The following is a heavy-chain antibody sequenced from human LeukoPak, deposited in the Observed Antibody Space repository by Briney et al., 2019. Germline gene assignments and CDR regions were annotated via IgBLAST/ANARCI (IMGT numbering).Heavy chain of an antibody. CDR2: INPHSGGT. CDR3: ARGVVAATFYYYMDV. J-gene: IGHJ6*03. Sequence: GASVKVSCKASGYTFTSYYMHWVRQAPGQGLEWMGWINPHSGGTNYAPKFQGRVSMTRDTSISTAYMELSRLRSDDTAVYYCARGVVAATFYYYMDVWGKGTTVTVSS. D-gene: IGHD2-15*01. V-gene: IGHV1-2*02. CDR1: GYTFTSYY.